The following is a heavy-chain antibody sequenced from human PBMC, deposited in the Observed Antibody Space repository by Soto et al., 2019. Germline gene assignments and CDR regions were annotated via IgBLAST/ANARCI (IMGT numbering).Heavy chain of an antibody. Sequence: QGQLVQSAVEVKEPGASVKVSCKASGYTFLNYGIGWVRQAPGQGLEWMGWITVNSGNTNYPQKFQGRVTMTTDTAARTAYREWRGLKYDDRAVYCCGGGLGGGWYYFGCWGPGTLVTVSS. CDR2: ITVNSGNT. V-gene: IGHV1-18*01. J-gene: IGHJ4*02. CDR1: GYTFLNYG. CDR3: GGGLGGGWYYFGC. D-gene: IGHD6-19*01.